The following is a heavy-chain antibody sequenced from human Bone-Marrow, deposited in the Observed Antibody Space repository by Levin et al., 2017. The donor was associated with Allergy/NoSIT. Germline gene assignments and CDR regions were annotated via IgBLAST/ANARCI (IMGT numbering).Heavy chain of an antibody. CDR2: AYYLHYSGST. V-gene: IGHV4-39*01. CDR1: GGSINSSSYF. CDR3: GRLTGGSSASCYDGHVDV. Sequence: SETLSLTCSVSGGSINSSSYFWGWIRRSPGEGLEWIVNAYYLHYSGSTYYNPSLKSRLTLSFDTPRSQFSLRLRSVTAAYSAVYYCGRLTGGSSASCYDGHVDVWGQGTTVTVSS. J-gene: IGHJ6*02. D-gene: IGHD2-2*01.